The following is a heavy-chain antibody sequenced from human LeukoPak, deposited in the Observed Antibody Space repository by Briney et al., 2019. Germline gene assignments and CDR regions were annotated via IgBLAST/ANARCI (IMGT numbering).Heavy chain of an antibody. CDR2: INPHSGDT. CDR3: ARLSNWNLLFDP. CDR1: GYTFTGDY. J-gene: IGHJ5*02. Sequence: ASVKISCKASGYTFTGDYIHWVRQAPGQGLEWMGWINPHSGDTDNAQKFQGRVTMTRDTSISTAYMELSRLRYEDTAVYYCARLSNWNLLFDPWGQGTLVTVSS. V-gene: IGHV1-2*02. D-gene: IGHD1-1*01.